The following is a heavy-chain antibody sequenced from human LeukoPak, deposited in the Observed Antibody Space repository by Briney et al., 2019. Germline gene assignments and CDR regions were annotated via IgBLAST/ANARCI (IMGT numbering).Heavy chain of an antibody. CDR3: AKQSYSSCYTALNF. Sequence: GGSLRLSCAASGFTFSSYGMHWVRQAPGKGLEWVAVIWYGGSNKYYADSVKGRFTISRDNSKNTLYLQMNSLRAEDTAVYYCAKQSYSSCYTALNFWGQGTLVTVPS. D-gene: IGHD6-19*01. CDR2: IWYGGSNK. CDR1: GFTFSSYG. J-gene: IGHJ4*02. V-gene: IGHV3-33*06.